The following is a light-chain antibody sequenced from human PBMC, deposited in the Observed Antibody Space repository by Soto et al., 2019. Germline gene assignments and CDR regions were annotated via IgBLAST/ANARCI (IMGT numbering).Light chain of an antibody. CDR2: GAS. J-gene: IGKJ1*01. Sequence: EIVLTQSPGILSLSLGERATLSCRASQSVSNDFLAWYQQKPGQAPRLLIYGASTRATDVPDRFSGSGSGADFTLSISRLEPEDFAVYYCQQYGSSPPRTFGQGTKVEMK. CDR1: QSVSNDF. CDR3: QQYGSSPPRT. V-gene: IGKV3-20*01.